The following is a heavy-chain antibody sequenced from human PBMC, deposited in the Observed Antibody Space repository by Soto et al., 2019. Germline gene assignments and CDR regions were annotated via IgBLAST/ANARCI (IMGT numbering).Heavy chain of an antibody. V-gene: IGHV1-69*02. J-gene: IGHJ4*02. CDR2: IIPILGIA. D-gene: IGHD3-9*01. CDR3: ARSLTCYYFFDY. Sequence: QVQLVQSGAEVKKPGSSVKVSCKASGGTFSSYTISWVRQAPGQGLEWMGRIIPILGIANYAQKFQGRVTITADKSTSTAYMELSSLRSEDTAVYYCARSLTCYYFFDYWGQGTLVTVSS. CDR1: GGTFSSYT.